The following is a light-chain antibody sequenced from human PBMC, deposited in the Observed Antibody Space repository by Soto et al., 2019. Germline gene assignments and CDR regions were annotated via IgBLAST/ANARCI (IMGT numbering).Light chain of an antibody. CDR1: QEISNY. CDR2: DAS. J-gene: IGKJ1*01. V-gene: IGKV1-33*01. Sequence: DIQMTQSPSSLSASVGDRVTITCQASQEISNYLNWYQLKAGKAPKLLIYDASNLETGVPSRFSGSGSGTDFTFTISSLQPEDIATYYCQQYDNIPRTFGQGTKVEIK. CDR3: QQYDNIPRT.